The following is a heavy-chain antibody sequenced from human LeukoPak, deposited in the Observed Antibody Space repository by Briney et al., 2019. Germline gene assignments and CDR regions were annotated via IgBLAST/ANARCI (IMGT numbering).Heavy chain of an antibody. D-gene: IGHD2-2*01. CDR1: GGSFSGYY. CDR3: ARPASAADSMNDY. Sequence: SETLSLTCAVYGGSFSGYYWSWIRQPPGKGLEWIGEINHSGSTNYNPSLKSRVTISVDTSKNQFSLKLSSVTAADTAVYYCARPASAADSMNDYWGQGALVTVSS. CDR2: INHSGST. J-gene: IGHJ4*02. V-gene: IGHV4-34*01.